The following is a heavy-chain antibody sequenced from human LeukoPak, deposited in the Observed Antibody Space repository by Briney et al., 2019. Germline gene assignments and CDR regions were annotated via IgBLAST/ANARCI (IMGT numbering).Heavy chain of an antibody. CDR3: AREYLGTVTSPGGFDY. CDR1: GFTFSSYS. D-gene: IGHD4-17*01. J-gene: IGHJ4*02. Sequence: PGGSLRLSCAASGFTFSSYSMNWVRQAPGKGLEWVSSISSSSSYIYYADSVKGRFTISRDNSKNTLYLQMNSLRAEDTAVYYCAREYLGTVTSPGGFDYWGQGTLVTVSS. CDR2: ISSSSSYI. V-gene: IGHV3-21*01.